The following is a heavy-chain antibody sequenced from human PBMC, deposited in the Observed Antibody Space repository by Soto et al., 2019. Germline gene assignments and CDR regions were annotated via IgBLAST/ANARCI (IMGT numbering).Heavy chain of an antibody. CDR1: GGSISSGDYY. CDR2: IYYSGST. V-gene: IGHV4-30-4*01. D-gene: IGHD6-6*01. CDR3: ARSHSSSSRPYYFDY. Sequence: SETLSLTCTVSGGSISSGDYYWSWIRQPPGKGLEWIGYIYYSGSTYYNPSLKSRVTISVDTSKNQFSLKLSSVTAADTAAYYCARSHSSSSRPYYFDYWGQGTLVTVSS. J-gene: IGHJ4*02.